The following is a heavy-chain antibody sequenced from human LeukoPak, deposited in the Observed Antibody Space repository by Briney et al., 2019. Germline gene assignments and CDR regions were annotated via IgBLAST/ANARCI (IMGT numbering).Heavy chain of an antibody. CDR3: ARGRITMVRGVINALFDY. CDR1: GYTFTSYG. CDR2: ISTYNGNT. D-gene: IGHD3-10*01. V-gene: IGHV1-18*01. J-gene: IGHJ4*02. Sequence: ASVKVSCKASGYTFTSYGISWVRQAPGQGLEWMGWISTYNGNTNYAQKLQGRVTMTTDTSTSTAYMELRSLRSDDTAVYYCARGRITMVRGVINALFDYWGQGTLVTVSS.